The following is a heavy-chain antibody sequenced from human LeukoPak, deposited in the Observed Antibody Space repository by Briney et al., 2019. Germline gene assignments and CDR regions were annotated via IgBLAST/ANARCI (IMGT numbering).Heavy chain of an antibody. Sequence: GESLKISCKGSGYSFTNYWIGWVRQMPGKGLEWMGIIYSDDSDTRYSPSFQGQVTISADKSISTAYLQWSSLKASDTAMYYCARRYQCSSTSCPPAQDYFDYWGQGTLVTVSS. D-gene: IGHD2-2*01. CDR1: GYSFTNYW. J-gene: IGHJ4*02. CDR3: ARRYQCSSTSCPPAQDYFDY. CDR2: IYSDDSDT. V-gene: IGHV5-51*01.